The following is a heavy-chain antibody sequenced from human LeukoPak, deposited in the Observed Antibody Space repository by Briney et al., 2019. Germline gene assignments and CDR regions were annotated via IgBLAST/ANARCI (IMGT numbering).Heavy chain of an antibody. J-gene: IGHJ3*02. CDR3: ARAYGLDAFDI. CDR1: GYTFTSYY. V-gene: IGHV1-46*01. D-gene: IGHD4-17*01. CDR2: INPSGGST. Sequence: GASVKVSCKASGYTFTSYYMHWVRQAPGQWLEWMGIINPSGGSTSYAQKFQGRVTMTRDTSTSTVYMELSSLRSEDTAVYYCARAYGLDAFDIWGQGTMVTVSS.